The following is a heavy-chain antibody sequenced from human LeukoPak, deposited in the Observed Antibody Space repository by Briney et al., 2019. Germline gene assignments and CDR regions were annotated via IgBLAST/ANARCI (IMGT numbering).Heavy chain of an antibody. CDR3: AKVQGDYYGSGSYYRVDY. J-gene: IGHJ4*02. D-gene: IGHD3-10*01. CDR1: GFTFSSYG. Sequence: PGGSLRLSCAASGFTFSSYGMSWVRQAPGKGLEWVSAISGSGGSTYYADSVKGRFTISRDNSKNTLYLQMNSLRAEDTAVYYCAKVQGDYYGSGSYYRVDYWGQGTLVTVSS. V-gene: IGHV3-23*01. CDR2: ISGSGGST.